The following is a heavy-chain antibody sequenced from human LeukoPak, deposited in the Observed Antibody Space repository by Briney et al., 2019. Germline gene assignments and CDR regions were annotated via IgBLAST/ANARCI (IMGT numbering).Heavy chain of an antibody. CDR3: AKATGGSYYYSIDY. D-gene: IGHD1-26*01. J-gene: IGHJ4*02. CDR2: ISGSGGST. CDR1: GFTFSSYA. V-gene: IGHV3-23*01. Sequence: GGPLRLSCAASGFTFSSYAMSWVRQAPGKGLEWVSAISGSGGSTYYADSVKGRFTISRDNSKNTLYLQMNSLRAEDTAVYYCAKATGGSYYYSIDYWGQGTLVTVSS.